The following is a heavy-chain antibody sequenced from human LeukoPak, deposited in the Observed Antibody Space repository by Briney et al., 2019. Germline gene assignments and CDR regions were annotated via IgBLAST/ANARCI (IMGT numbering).Heavy chain of an antibody. CDR1: GGTLSTYG. J-gene: IGHJ4*02. CDR3: ARRIAAPTTPFDY. Sequence: SVKVSCKASGGTLSTYGISWVRQAPGQGLEWMGRIIPVLDITNYAQKFQGRVTITADKSTSTAYMELSSLRSEDTAVYYCARRIAAPTTPFDYWGQGTLVTVSS. V-gene: IGHV1-69*04. D-gene: IGHD6-6*01. CDR2: IIPVLDIT.